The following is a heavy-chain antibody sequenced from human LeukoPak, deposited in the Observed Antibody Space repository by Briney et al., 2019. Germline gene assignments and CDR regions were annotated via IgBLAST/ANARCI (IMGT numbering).Heavy chain of an antibody. J-gene: IGHJ3*02. CDR2: IYYSGST. V-gene: IGHV4-59*08. CDR3: ARHFYDSSGYGAFDI. Sequence: SETLSLTCTVSGGSISSYYWSWIRQPPGKGLEWIGYIYYSGSTNYNSSLKSRVTISVDTSKNQFSLKLSSVTAADTAVYYCARHFYDSSGYGAFDIWGQGTMVTVSS. CDR1: GGSISSYY. D-gene: IGHD3-22*01.